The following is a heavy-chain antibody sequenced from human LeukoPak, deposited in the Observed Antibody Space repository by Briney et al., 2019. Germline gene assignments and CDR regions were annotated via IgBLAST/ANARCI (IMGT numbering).Heavy chain of an antibody. V-gene: IGHV3-7*01. D-gene: IGHD6-13*01. J-gene: IGHJ4*02. CDR1: GLTFTDFW. CDR3: SGRDSSRSPRAY. Sequence: PGGSLRLPCAASGLTFTDFWMNWVRLAPGRGLEWLANINPDGNEKYYVDSVKGRFAKSRDNAKNEVYLEMNSLRAEDTGVYYCSGRDSSRSPRAYWGQGTLVSVSS. CDR2: INPDGNEK.